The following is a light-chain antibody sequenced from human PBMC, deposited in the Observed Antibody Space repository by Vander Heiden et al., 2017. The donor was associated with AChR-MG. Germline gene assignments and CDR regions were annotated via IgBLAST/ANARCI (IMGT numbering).Light chain of an antibody. CDR1: QGISSA. J-gene: IGKJ5*01. CDR3: QQFNSYPLT. V-gene: IGKV1-13*02. CDR2: DAS. Sequence: AIQLTQAPSSLSASVGDRVTITCRASQGISSALAWYQQKPGKAPKLLIYDASSLESGVPARFSGSGSGTDFTLTISSLQPEDFATYYCQQFNSYPLTFGQGTRLEIK.